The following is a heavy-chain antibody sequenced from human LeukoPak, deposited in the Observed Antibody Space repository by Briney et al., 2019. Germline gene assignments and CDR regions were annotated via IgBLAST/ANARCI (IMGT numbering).Heavy chain of an antibody. V-gene: IGHV3-23*01. CDR3: TKGAPDASYLYYFDY. Sequence: GGSLRLSCAASGFTFSSYVMSWVRQAPGNGLEWVSAVSGNGGTTYYADSVKGRFTISRDSSKNTLYLQMSSPRAEDTAIYYCTKGAPDASYLYYFDYWGQGTLVTVSS. CDR1: GFTFSSYV. J-gene: IGHJ4*02. CDR2: VSGNGGTT. D-gene: IGHD2-21*01.